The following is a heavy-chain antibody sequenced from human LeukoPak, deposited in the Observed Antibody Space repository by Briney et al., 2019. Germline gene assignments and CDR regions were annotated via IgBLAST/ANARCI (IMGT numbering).Heavy chain of an antibody. D-gene: IGHD6-19*01. Sequence: PSETLSLTCTVSGGSISSYYWSWIRQHPGKGLEWIGYIYYSGSTYYNPSLKSRVTISVDTSKNQFSLKLSSVTAADTAVYYCARGSYSSGWEGYYYYYYGMDVWGQGTTVTVSS. J-gene: IGHJ6*02. V-gene: IGHV4-59*06. CDR2: IYYSGST. CDR1: GGSISSYY. CDR3: ARGSYSSGWEGYYYYYYGMDV.